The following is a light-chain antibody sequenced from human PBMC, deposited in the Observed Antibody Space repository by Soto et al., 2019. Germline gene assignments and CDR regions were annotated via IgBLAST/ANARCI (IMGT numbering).Light chain of an antibody. J-gene: IGKJ4*01. CDR3: QQANSFP. V-gene: IGKV1-12*01. CDR2: AAS. Sequence: DIQMTQSPSSVSASVGDRVTITCRASQYISNWLAWYQQKPGKAPKLLIYAASSVVNGVPSRFSGSGSGTNFTLSISSLQPEDLATYYCQQANSFPFGGGTKVEI. CDR1: QYISNW.